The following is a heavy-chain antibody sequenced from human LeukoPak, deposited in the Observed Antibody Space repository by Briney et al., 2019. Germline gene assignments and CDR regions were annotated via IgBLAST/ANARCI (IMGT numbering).Heavy chain of an antibody. V-gene: IGHV3-23*01. J-gene: IGHJ4*02. CDR2: LIGSSGST. Sequence: GGSLRLSCAASGFTSTNYAMNWVRQAPGKGLEWVSVLIGSSGSTDYADSVKGPFTISRDKSKNTLFLQMNSLRAEDTAIYFCAKGAYDYTEMGYFDSWGQGTLVTVSS. CDR3: AKGAYDYTEMGYFDS. CDR1: GFTSTNYA. D-gene: IGHD5-12*01.